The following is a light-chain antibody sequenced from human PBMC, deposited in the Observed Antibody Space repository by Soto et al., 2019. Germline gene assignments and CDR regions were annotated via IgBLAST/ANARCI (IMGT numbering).Light chain of an antibody. V-gene: IGLV2-14*01. CDR1: SSDVGGSNY. CDR3: SSFISSSTSVV. CDR2: DVT. J-gene: IGLJ2*01. Sequence: QSALTQPASVSGSPGQSITSSCTGTSSDVGGSNYVSWYQQHPGKAPKLMIYDVTDRPPGVSNRFSGSKSGNTASLTISGLQAEDEADYYCSSFISSSTSVVFGGGTKLTVL.